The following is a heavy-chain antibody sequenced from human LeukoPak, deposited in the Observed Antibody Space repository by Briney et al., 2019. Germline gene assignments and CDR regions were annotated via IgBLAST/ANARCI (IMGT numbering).Heavy chain of an antibody. J-gene: IGHJ1*01. CDR1: GYTFTSYG. CDR3: ARTDIVVVVAATPGYFQH. V-gene: IGHV1-18*01. Sequence: GALVKVSCKASGYTFTSYGITWVRQAPGQGLEWMGWISTYNGKTNYAQKLQGRVTMTTDTSTSTAYMELRSLRSDDTAVYYCARTDIVVVVAATPGYFQHWGQGTLVTVSS. D-gene: IGHD2-15*01. CDR2: ISTYNGKT.